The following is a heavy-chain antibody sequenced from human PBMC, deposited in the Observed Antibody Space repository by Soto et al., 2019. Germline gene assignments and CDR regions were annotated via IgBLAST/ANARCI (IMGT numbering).Heavy chain of an antibody. Sequence: SVKVSCKDSGGTFSSYAIIWVRQAPGQGLQWRVGIIPIFGTANYAQKFQGRETIIADKSTSTADTDLSSLRSEDTAVYYCAKWANYYGSGSYRYYYGMDVWGQGTTVTVSS. CDR3: AKWANYYGSGSYRYYYGMDV. J-gene: IGHJ6*02. CDR2: IIPIFGTA. D-gene: IGHD3-10*01. V-gene: IGHV1-69*06. CDR1: GGTFSSYA.